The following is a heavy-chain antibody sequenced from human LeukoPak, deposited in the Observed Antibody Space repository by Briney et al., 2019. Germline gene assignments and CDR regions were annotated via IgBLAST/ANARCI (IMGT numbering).Heavy chain of an antibody. J-gene: IGHJ4*02. CDR2: TNNDGSST. D-gene: IGHD3-10*02. Sequence: GGSLRLSCVASGFTFSNYWIHWVRQAPGNGLVWVSRTNNDGSSTTYADFVKGRFTSSRDNAKNTLYPQMDSLRAEDTAVYYCTRSVFPYYFDCWGQGTLVTVSS. CDR3: TRSVFPYYFDC. V-gene: IGHV3-74*01. CDR1: GFTFSNYW.